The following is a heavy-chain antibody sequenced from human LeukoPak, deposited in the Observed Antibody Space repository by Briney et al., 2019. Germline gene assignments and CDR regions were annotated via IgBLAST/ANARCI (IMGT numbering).Heavy chain of an antibody. CDR2: ISGSGGST. J-gene: IGHJ4*02. Sequence: GGSLRLSCAASGFTFDDYGVSWVRQAPGKGLEWVSAISGSGGSTYYADSVKGRFTISRDNSKNTLYLQMNSLRAEDTAVYYCAKNLVGNHYFDYWGQGTLVTVSS. V-gene: IGHV3-23*01. CDR3: AKNLVGNHYFDY. CDR1: GFTFDDYG. D-gene: IGHD1-14*01.